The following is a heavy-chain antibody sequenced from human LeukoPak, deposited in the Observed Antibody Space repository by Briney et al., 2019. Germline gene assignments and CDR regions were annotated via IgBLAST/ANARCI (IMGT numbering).Heavy chain of an antibody. CDR2: IYFGGST. J-gene: IGHJ4*02. D-gene: IGHD1-26*01. CDR3: ARPHPTLPL. Sequence: SETLSLTCTVSGDSISSASYYWGWIRQPPGKGLEWIGSIYFGGSTYYSPSLKGRVTISVDTSKNQFSLKLSSVTAADTAVYYCARPHPTLPLWGQGTLVTASS. CDR1: GDSISSASYY. V-gene: IGHV4-39*01.